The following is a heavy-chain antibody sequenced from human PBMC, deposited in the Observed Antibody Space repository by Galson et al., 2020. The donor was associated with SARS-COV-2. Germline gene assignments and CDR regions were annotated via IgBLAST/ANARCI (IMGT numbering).Heavy chain of an antibody. Sequence: GESLKISCAASGFTFSDSPMHWVRQASGKGLEWVGRIRSKANSYATTYAASVKGRFTISRDDSKNTAYLQMSSLKTEDTAVYYCARINPSAGVDYEAFDFGGQGRMVTVSS. D-gene: IGHD3-16*01. CDR3: ARINPSAGVDYEAFDF. J-gene: IGHJ3*01. CDR1: GFTFSDSP. CDR2: IRSKANSYAT. V-gene: IGHV3-73*01.